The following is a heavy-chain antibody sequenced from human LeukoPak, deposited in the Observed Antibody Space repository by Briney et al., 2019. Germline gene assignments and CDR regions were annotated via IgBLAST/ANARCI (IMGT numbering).Heavy chain of an antibody. V-gene: IGHV3-48*01. J-gene: IGHJ4*02. Sequence: GGSLRHTCAASGFTFSSYSMNWVRQAPGKGLEWVSYISSSSSTIYYADSVKGRFTISRDNAKNSLYLQMNSLRAEDTAVYYCARVPYSSGFWGQGTLVTVSS. D-gene: IGHD6-19*01. CDR2: ISSSSSTI. CDR3: ARVPYSSGF. CDR1: GFTFSSYS.